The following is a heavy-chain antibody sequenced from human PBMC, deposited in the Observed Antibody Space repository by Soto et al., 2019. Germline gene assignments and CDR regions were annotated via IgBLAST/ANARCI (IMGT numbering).Heavy chain of an antibody. D-gene: IGHD6-19*01. CDR3: TTGISGWYNGWFDP. J-gene: IGHJ5*02. Sequence: GGSLRLSCAASGFTFSNAWMNWVRQAPGKGLEWVGRIKSKTDGGTTDYAAPVKGRFTISRDDSKNTLYLQMNSLKTEDTAVYYCTTGISGWYNGWFDPWGQGTLVTVSS. V-gene: IGHV3-15*07. CDR1: GFTFSNAW. CDR2: IKSKTDGGTT.